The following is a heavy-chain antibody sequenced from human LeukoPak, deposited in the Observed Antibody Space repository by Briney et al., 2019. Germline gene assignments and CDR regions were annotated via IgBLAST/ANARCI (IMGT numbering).Heavy chain of an antibody. D-gene: IGHD1-14*01. CDR2: IYSSGST. CDR1: GGSISSGGYS. CDR3: ARALRGAGIAIDY. Sequence: SETLSLTCAVSGGSISSGGYSWSWIRQPPGKGLEWIGYIYSSGSTYYNPSLKSRVTISVDTSKNQFSLKLTSVTAADTAVYYCARALRGAGIAIDYWGQGTLVTVSS. J-gene: IGHJ4*02. V-gene: IGHV4-30-4*07.